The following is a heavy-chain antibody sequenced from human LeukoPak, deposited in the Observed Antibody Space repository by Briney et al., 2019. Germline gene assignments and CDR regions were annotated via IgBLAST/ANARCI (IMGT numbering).Heavy chain of an antibody. D-gene: IGHD7-27*01. CDR3: ATSEDWGTDLHFDY. Sequence: ASVKVSCKASGYTFTSYGISWVRQAPGQGLEWMGWISAYNGNTNYAQKLQGRVTMTTDTSTSTAYMELRSLRSDDTAVYYCATSEDWGTDLHFDYWGQGTLVTVSS. CDR2: ISAYNGNT. CDR1: GYTFTSYG. J-gene: IGHJ4*02. V-gene: IGHV1-18*01.